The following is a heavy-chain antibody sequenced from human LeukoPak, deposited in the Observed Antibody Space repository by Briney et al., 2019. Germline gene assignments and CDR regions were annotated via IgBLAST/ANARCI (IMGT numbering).Heavy chain of an antibody. CDR1: GGSISSGGYS. D-gene: IGHD2-21*02. Sequence: SETLSLTCAVSGGSISSGGYSWSWIRQPPGKGLQWIGYIYHSGSTYYNPSLKSRVTISVDRSKNQCSLKLSSVTAADTAVYCYARGLDAFDIWGQGTMVTVSS. J-gene: IGHJ3*02. V-gene: IGHV4-30-2*01. CDR2: IYHSGST. CDR3: ARGLDAFDI.